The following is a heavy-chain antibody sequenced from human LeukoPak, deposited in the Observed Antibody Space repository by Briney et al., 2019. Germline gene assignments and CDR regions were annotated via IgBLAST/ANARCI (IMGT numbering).Heavy chain of an antibody. CDR2: FDPEDGET. D-gene: IGHD3-10*01. J-gene: IGHJ5*02. CDR1: GYTLTELS. CDR3: AREPLLWFGESWFDP. Sequence: ASVKVSCKVSGYTLTELSMHWVRQAPGKGLEWMGGFDPEDGETIYAQKFQGRVTMTTDTSTSTAYMELRSLRSDDTAVYYCAREPLLWFGESWFDPWGQGTLVTVSS. V-gene: IGHV1-24*01.